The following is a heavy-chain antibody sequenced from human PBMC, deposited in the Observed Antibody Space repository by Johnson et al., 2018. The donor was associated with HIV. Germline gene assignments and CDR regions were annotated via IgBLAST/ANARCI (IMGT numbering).Heavy chain of an antibody. CDR1: GFTFSSYA. D-gene: IGHD6-13*01. J-gene: IGHJ3*02. CDR3: NTDLAAVGSGAFDI. CDR2: ISFDGTNK. V-gene: IGHV3-30-3*01. Sequence: QVQLVESGGGVVQPGRSLRLSCAASGFTFSSYAIHWVRQAPGKGLEWVAVISFDGTNKYYADSVKGRFTISRDNSKSTLYRQMNSLKTEDTAVYYCNTDLAAVGSGAFDIWGQGTMVTVSS.